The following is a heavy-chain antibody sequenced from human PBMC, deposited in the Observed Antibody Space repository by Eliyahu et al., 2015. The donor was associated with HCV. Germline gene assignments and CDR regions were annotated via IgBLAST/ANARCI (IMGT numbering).Heavy chain of an antibody. V-gene: IGHV3-53*01. D-gene: IGHD1-26*01. Sequence: EVQLVESGGGLIQPGGSLRLSCAASGFTVSTNYMSWVRQAPGKGLEWVSIIHSAGNTDYADSVKGRFTISRDNSKNTVYLQMNSLRAEDTAVYYCVRDSVPGSCWGQGTLVSVSS. CDR2: IHSAGNT. J-gene: IGHJ4*02. CDR3: VRDSVPGSC. CDR1: GFTVSTNY.